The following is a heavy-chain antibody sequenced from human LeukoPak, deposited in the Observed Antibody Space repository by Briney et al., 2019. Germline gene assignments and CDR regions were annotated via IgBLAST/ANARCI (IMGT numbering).Heavy chain of an antibody. V-gene: IGHV3-23*01. J-gene: IGHJ4*02. D-gene: IGHD4/OR15-4a*01. CDR2: ISAGGGTT. Sequence: GGSLRLSCAASGFTFSSYAMSWVRQAPGKGLEWVSGISAGGGTTHYADSVKGRLTISRDNSKNTLYLQMNSLRAEDTAVYYCAKASYNYGPNDNWGQGTLVTVSS. CDR1: GFTFSSYA. CDR3: AKASYNYGPNDN.